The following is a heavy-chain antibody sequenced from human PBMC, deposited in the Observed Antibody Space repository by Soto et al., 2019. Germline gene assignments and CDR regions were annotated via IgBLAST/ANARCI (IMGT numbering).Heavy chain of an antibody. CDR3: ARDHSYNWNYEGPFDY. CDR1: GFTFSSYG. CDR2: IWYDGSNK. J-gene: IGHJ4*02. D-gene: IGHD1-7*01. Sequence: GGSLRLSCAASGFTFSSYGMHWVRQAPGKGLEWVAVIWYDGSNKYYADSVKGRFTISRDNSKNTLYLQMNSLRAEDTAVYYCARDHSYNWNYEGPFDYWGQGTLVTVSS. V-gene: IGHV3-33*01.